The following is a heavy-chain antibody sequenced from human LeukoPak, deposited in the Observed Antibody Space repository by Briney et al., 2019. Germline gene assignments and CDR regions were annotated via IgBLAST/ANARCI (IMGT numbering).Heavy chain of an antibody. CDR1: GFTFSSYG. CDR3: ARTNWNRAY. V-gene: IGHV3-7*01. Sequence: GSLRLSCAASGFTFSSYGMHWVRQAPGKGLEWVANIKQDGSEKYYVDSVKGRFTISRDNAKNSLYLQMNSLRAEDTAVYYCARTNWNRAYWGQGTLVTVSS. CDR2: IKQDGSEK. J-gene: IGHJ4*02. D-gene: IGHD1-1*01.